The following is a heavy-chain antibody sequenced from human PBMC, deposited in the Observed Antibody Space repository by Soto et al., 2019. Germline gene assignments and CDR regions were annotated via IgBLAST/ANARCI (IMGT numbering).Heavy chain of an antibody. D-gene: IGHD6-19*01. CDR2: IYYSGST. J-gene: IGHJ4*02. CDR1: GCSISSGGYY. V-gene: IGHV4-31*03. CDR3: ARGAVEVLFDY. Sequence: SETLSLTCTFSGCSISSGGYYWSWIRQHPGKGLEWIGYIYYSGSTYYNPSLKSRVTISVDTSKNQFSLKLSSVTAADTAVYYCARGAVEVLFDYWGQGTLVTVSS.